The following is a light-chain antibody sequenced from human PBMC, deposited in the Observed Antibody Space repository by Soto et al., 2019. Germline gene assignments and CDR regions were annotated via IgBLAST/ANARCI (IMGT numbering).Light chain of an antibody. J-gene: IGLJ1*01. CDR2: EVS. CDR1: SXDVGXXXF. CDR3: SSYTSSSTFV. Sequence: QSALTQXXXXXXXPGXXXXXXXXXTSXDVGXXXFXSXXQQHPGKAXXXVIFEVSNRPSGVXHXFSGSKSGNTASLTISXXXAEDEADYYCSSYTSSSTFVFGTGTKLTVL. V-gene: IGLV2-14*01.